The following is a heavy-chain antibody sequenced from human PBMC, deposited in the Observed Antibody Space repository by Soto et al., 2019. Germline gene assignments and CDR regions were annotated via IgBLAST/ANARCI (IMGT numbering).Heavy chain of an antibody. CDR2: IWYDARNK. Sequence: GGSLRLSCAASGFTFSSYGMHWVRQAPGKGLEWVAVIWYDARNKYYADSAKGRFTISRDNSKTTLYLHMNSLTAEDTAVYYCARWEQQLAQPFDYSGQGTLVTVS. V-gene: IGHV3-33*01. CDR3: ARWEQQLAQPFDY. J-gene: IGHJ4*02. CDR1: GFTFSSYG. D-gene: IGHD6-13*01.